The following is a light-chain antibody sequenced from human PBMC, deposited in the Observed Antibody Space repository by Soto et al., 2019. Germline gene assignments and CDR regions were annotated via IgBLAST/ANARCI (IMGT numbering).Light chain of an antibody. V-gene: IGLV2-14*01. CDR1: SSDVGGYDY. Sequence: QAVLTQPASVSGSPGHAITISCTGTSSDVGGYDYVSWYQHHPGKAPKLMIYEVSNRPSGVSNRFSGSKSGNTASLTISGLQAEEEADYYCSSYTSSNNHVFGTGTKVTVL. CDR3: SSYTSSNNHV. CDR2: EVS. J-gene: IGLJ1*01.